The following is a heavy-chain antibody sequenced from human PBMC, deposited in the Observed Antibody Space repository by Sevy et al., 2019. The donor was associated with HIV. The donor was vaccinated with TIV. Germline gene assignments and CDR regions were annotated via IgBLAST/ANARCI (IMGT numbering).Heavy chain of an antibody. CDR1: GFTFSGYA. V-gene: IGHV3-30-3*01. Sequence: GGSLRLSCAASGFTFSGYAMHWVRQAPGKGLKWVALISYDGNNRYYADSVKGRFTISRDNAKNSLYLQMNSLRAEDTAVYYCARAYTSFSSGWYKDYYGMDVWGQGTTVTVSS. D-gene: IGHD6-19*01. J-gene: IGHJ6*02. CDR2: ISYDGNNR. CDR3: ARAYTSFSSGWYKDYYGMDV.